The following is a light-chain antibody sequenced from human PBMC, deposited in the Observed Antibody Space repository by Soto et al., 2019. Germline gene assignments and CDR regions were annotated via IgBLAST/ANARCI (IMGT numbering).Light chain of an antibody. CDR2: SAS. J-gene: IGKJ4*01. V-gene: IGKV3-15*01. CDR1: QGVGRS. CDR3: QQYYYWPLT. Sequence: EVLMTQSPATLSTSPGEGATLSCRASQGVGRSVAWYQQTPGQSPRLLIYSASTRASGVPARFSGSGSGTEFTITISSLQSEDFAVYSCQQYYYWPLTFGGGTKVEIK.